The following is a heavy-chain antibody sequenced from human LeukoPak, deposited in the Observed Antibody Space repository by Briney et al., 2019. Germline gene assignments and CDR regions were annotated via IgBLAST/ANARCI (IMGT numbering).Heavy chain of an antibody. D-gene: IGHD6-25*01. CDR3: ARGVAAVAYYYYGMDV. CDR1: GFTFSDYY. V-gene: IGHV3-11*01. J-gene: IGHJ6*02. CDR2: ISRSGSTR. Sequence: GGSVRLSCAASGFTFSDYYMSWIRQAPGKGLEWVSHISRSGSTRYSADSVKGRFTISRDNAKNSLYLQINSLRAEDTAVYYCARGVAAVAYYYYGMDVWGQGTTVTVSS.